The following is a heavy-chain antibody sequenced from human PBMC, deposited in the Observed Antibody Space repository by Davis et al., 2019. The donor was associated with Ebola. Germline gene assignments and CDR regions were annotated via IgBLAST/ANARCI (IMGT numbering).Heavy chain of an antibody. Sequence: SVKVSCKASGGTFSSYAISWVRQAPGQGLEWMGGIIPIFGTANYAQKFQGRVTITADESTSTAYMELSSLRSEDTAVYYCARGGRQYYYDSSGYYYDPTYYFDYWGQGTLVTVSS. CDR1: GGTFSSYA. J-gene: IGHJ4*02. CDR2: IIPIFGTA. CDR3: ARGGRQYYYDSSGYYYDPTYYFDY. V-gene: IGHV1-69*13. D-gene: IGHD3-22*01.